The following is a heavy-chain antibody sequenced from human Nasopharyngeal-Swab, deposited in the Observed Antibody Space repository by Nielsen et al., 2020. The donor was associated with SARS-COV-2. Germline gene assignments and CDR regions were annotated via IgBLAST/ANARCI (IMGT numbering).Heavy chain of an antibody. D-gene: IGHD2-2*01. V-gene: IGHV1-18*04. CDR2: ISGYNDNT. Sequence: ASVKVSCKASGYTFTNYGVSWVRQAPGQGLEWMGWISGYNDNTNYAQRFQGRITMTTDTSTSTAYMEVRSLRSDDTAVYYCARDFPGVTLYVVATTPLNYWGQGTLVTVSS. CDR1: GYTFTNYG. J-gene: IGHJ4*02. CDR3: ARDFPGVTLYVVATTPLNY.